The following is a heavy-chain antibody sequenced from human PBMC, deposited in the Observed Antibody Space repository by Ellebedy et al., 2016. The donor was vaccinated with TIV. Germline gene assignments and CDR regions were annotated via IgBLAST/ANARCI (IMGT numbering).Heavy chain of an antibody. D-gene: IGHD3-3*01. CDR3: ARAAVESRSDY. CDR2: ISPSNGNT. Sequence: AASVKVSCKASGYTFTSHGISWVRQAPGQGLEWMGWISPSNGNTNYAQKVQGRVTMTTDTSTSTAYMELRSLRSDDTAVYYCARAAVESRSDYWGQGTLVTVSS. J-gene: IGHJ4*02. V-gene: IGHV1-18*01. CDR1: GYTFTSHG.